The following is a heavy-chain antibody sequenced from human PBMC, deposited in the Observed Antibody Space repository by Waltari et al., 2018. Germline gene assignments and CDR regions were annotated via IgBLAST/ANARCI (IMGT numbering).Heavy chain of an antibody. CDR1: GGSFRNYA. D-gene: IGHD3-3*01. J-gene: IGHJ6*02. CDR2: IIPLFGKT. Sequence: QVQLLQSGAEVKKPGSSVKVSCKASGGSFRNYAISWVRQAPGQGLEWMGGIIPLFGKTNYAQKFQGRLTITADESTTIAYMDLSSLRFEDTAVYYCARGSHWSGTFYYYAMDVWGQGTTVAVS. V-gene: IGHV1-69*01. CDR3: ARGSHWSGTFYYYAMDV.